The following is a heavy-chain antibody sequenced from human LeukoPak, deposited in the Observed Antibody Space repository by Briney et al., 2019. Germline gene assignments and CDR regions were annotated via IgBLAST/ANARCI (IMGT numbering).Heavy chain of an antibody. J-gene: IGHJ4*02. CDR3: ARDLSERYSIDY. CDR1: GFTFSSYA. D-gene: IGHD1-20*01. Sequence: GGSLRLSCAASGFTFSSYAIRWVRQAPGKGLEWVAFISYDGGDKRYAESVKGRITISRDNSRKTLYLQMHSLGPEDTAIYYCARDLSERYSIDYWGQGTLVTVSS. CDR2: ISYDGGDK. V-gene: IGHV3-30-3*01.